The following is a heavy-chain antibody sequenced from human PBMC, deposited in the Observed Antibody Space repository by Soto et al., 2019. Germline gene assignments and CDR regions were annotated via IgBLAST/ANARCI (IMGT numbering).Heavy chain of an antibody. CDR1: GDSDSSNSAA. Sequence: QTLSLTCAISGDSDSSNSAAWNLIRQSPSRGLEWLGRTYYRSKWYNDYAVSVKSRITINPDTSKNQFSLQLNSVTPEDTAVYYCARGEEYSSSGVLYYYYGMDVWGQGTTVTVSS. J-gene: IGHJ6*02. V-gene: IGHV6-1*01. D-gene: IGHD6-6*01. CDR2: TYYRSKWYN. CDR3: ARGEEYSSSGVLYYYYGMDV.